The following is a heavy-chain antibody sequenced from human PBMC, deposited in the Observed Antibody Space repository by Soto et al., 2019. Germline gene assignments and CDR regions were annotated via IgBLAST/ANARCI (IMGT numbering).Heavy chain of an antibody. Sequence: PGGSLRLSCAASGFTFSSYAMSWVRQAPGKGLEWVSVISGSGGSTYYADSVKGRFTISRDNSKNTLYLQMNSLRAEDTAVYYCAKGYYYDSSGYYPKYYFDYWGQGTLVTVSS. V-gene: IGHV3-23*01. CDR1: GFTFSSYA. CDR2: ISGSGGST. D-gene: IGHD3-22*01. CDR3: AKGYYYDSSGYYPKYYFDY. J-gene: IGHJ4*02.